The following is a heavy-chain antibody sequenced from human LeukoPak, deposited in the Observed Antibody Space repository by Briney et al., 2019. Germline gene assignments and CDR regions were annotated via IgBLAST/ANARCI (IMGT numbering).Heavy chain of an antibody. CDR2: ISYDGSNK. Sequence: GRSLRLSCAASGFTFSSYAMHWVRQAPGKGLEWVAVISYDGSNKYYADSVKGRFTISRDNSKNTLYLQMNSLRAEDTAVYYCARAPDIVVVVAATRYAFDIWGQGTMVTVSS. CDR3: ARAPDIVVVVAATRYAFDI. CDR1: GFTFSSYA. D-gene: IGHD2-15*01. J-gene: IGHJ3*02. V-gene: IGHV3-30-3*01.